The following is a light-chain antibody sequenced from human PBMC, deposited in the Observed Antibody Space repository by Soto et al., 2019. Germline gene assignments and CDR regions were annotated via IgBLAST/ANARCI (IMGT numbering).Light chain of an antibody. V-gene: IGKV1-39*01. CDR1: QSISSY. CDR3: QQSYSTPFT. CDR2: AAS. Sequence: DIQMTQSPSTLSGSVGDRVTITCRASQSISSYLNWYQQKPGKAPKLLIYAASSLQSGVPSRFSGSGSGTDFTLTISSLQPEDFATYYCQQSYSTPFTFGPGTKVDSK. J-gene: IGKJ3*01.